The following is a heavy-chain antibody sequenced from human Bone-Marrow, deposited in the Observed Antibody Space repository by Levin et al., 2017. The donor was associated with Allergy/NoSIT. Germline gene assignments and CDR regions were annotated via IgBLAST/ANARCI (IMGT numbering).Heavy chain of an antibody. CDR2: ISSSSTYI. V-gene: IGHV3-21*01. CDR1: GFTFSTYS. J-gene: IGHJ4*02. CDR3: ASHPAREINSLILPPTGY. D-gene: IGHD2-15*01. Sequence: NSGGSLRLSCAASGFTFSTYSMNWVRQAPGKGLEWVSSISSSSTYIYSADSVKGRFTISRDNAKNSLYLQMNSLRAEDTAMYYCASHPAREINSLILPPTGYWGQGTLVTVSS.